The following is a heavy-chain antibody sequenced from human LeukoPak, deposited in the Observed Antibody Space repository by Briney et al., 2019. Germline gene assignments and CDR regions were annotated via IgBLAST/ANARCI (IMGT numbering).Heavy chain of an antibody. Sequence: GGSLRLSCAASGFNFVDYGMHWVRQAPGKGLEWVSSVNWNSGSTAYADSVKGRFTVSRDNAKKSVYLQMDSLRPDDTALYYCTKDAGVGSSSPSFYFYMDAWGKGTTVSVSS. V-gene: IGHV3-9*01. CDR3: TKDAGVGSSSPSFYFYMDA. CDR2: VNWNSGST. CDR1: GFNFVDYG. D-gene: IGHD6-6*01. J-gene: IGHJ6*03.